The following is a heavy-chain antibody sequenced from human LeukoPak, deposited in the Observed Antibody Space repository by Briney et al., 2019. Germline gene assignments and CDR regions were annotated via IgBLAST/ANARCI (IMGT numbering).Heavy chain of an antibody. CDR2: ISSSSSYI. V-gene: IGHV3-21*01. CDR1: GFTFSSYS. D-gene: IGHD3-10*01. CDR3: ARDETNRGEAAGYYFDY. J-gene: IGHJ4*02. Sequence: PGGSLRLSCAASGFTFSSYSMNWVRQAPGKGLEWVSSISSSSSYIYYADSVKGRFTISRDNAKNSLYLQMNSLRAEDTAVYYCARDETNRGEAAGYYFDYWGQGTLVTVSS.